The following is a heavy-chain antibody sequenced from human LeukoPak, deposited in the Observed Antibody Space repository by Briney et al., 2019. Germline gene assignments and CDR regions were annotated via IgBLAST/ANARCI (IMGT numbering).Heavy chain of an antibody. J-gene: IGHJ3*02. D-gene: IGHD4-11*01. V-gene: IGHV3-30*02. CDR2: IRYDGSNK. CDR1: GFTFSSYG. Sequence: GGSLRLSCAASGFTFSSYGMHWVRQAPGKGLEWVAFIRYDGSNKYYADSVKGRFTISRDNSKNTLYLQMNSLRAEDTAVYYCVRDHYKARAFDIWGQGTMVTVSS. CDR3: VRDHYKARAFDI.